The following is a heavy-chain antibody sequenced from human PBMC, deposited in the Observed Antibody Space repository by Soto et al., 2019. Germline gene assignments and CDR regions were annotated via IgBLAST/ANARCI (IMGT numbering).Heavy chain of an antibody. V-gene: IGHV3-30*18. D-gene: IGHD3-10*01. CDR3: AKGSTMVRGVIPPDY. CDR1: GFTFSSYG. Sequence: PGGSLRLSCAASGFTFSSYGMHWVRQAPGKGLEWVAVISYDGSNKYYADSVKGRFTISRDNSKNTLYLQMNSLRAEDTAVYYCAKGSTMVRGVIPPDYWGQGTLVTVSS. J-gene: IGHJ4*02. CDR2: ISYDGSNK.